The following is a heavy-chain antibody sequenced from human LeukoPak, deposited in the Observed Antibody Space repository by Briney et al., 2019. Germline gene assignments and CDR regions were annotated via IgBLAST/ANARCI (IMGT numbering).Heavy chain of an antibody. CDR3: ARVRVDYGDYNFDY. CDR2: INHSGST. V-gene: IGHV4-34*01. CDR1: GGSFSGYY. J-gene: IGHJ4*02. D-gene: IGHD4-17*01. Sequence: SETLSLTCAVYGGSFSGYYWSWIRQPPGKGLEWIGEINHSGSTNYNPSLKSRVTLSVDTSKNQFSLKLRSVTAADTAVYYCARVRVDYGDYNFDYWGQGTLVTVSS.